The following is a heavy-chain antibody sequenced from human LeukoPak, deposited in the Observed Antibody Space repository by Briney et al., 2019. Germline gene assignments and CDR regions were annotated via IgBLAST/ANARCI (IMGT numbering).Heavy chain of an antibody. CDR1: GYTLTELS. CDR3: ATTGLTMVRGVIIKSDWFDP. CDR2: FDPEDGET. V-gene: IGHV1-24*01. D-gene: IGHD3-10*01. J-gene: IGHJ5*02. Sequence: ASVKVSCKVSGYTLTELSMHWVRQAPGKGLEWMGGFDPEDGETIYAQKFQGRVTMTEDTSTDTAYMELSSLRSEDTAVYYCATTGLTMVRGVIIKSDWFDPWGQGTLVTVSS.